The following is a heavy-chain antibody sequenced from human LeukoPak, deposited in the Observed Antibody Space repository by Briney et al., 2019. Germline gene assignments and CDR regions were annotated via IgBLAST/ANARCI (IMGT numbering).Heavy chain of an antibody. Sequence: SETLSLTCADYGGSFSDSYWSWIRQAPGKGLEWIGEIIRRGITNYNPSLKSRATISIDTSKNQFSLRLSSVTAADTAVYFCARGNRAGYYFDYWGQGTLVTVSS. J-gene: IGHJ4*02. CDR2: IIRRGIT. D-gene: IGHD5-24*01. CDR3: ARGNRAGYYFDY. V-gene: IGHV4-34*01. CDR1: GGSFSDSY.